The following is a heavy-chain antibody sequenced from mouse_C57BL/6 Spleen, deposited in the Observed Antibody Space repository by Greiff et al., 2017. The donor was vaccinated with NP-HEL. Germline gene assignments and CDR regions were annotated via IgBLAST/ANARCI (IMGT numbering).Heavy chain of an antibody. J-gene: IGHJ2*01. CDR2: INPNNGGT. CDR1: GYTFTDYY. CDR3: ARDDYYGSRGGAYFDY. Sequence: EVQLQQSGPELVKPGASVKISCKASGYTFTDYYMNWVKQSHGKSLEWIGDINPNNGGTSYNQKFKGKATLTVDKSSSTAYMELRSLTSEDSAVYYCARDDYYGSRGGAYFDYWGQGTTLTVSS. D-gene: IGHD1-1*01. V-gene: IGHV1-26*01.